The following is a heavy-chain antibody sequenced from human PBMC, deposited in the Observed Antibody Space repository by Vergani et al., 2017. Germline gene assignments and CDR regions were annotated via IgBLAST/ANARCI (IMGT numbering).Heavy chain of an antibody. CDR3: AKELIAAAGPLFD. CDR1: GFTFSNYW. CDR2: IKKDGSET. J-gene: IGHJ4*02. V-gene: IGHV3-7*01. Sequence: EVQLMESGGGLVQPGGSLRLSCAASGFTFSNYWMSWVRQAPGKGLEWVANIKKDGSETFYVESVKGRFTISRDNSKNTLYLQMNSLRAEDTAVYDCAKELIAAAGPLFDWGQGTLVTVSS. D-gene: IGHD6-13*01.